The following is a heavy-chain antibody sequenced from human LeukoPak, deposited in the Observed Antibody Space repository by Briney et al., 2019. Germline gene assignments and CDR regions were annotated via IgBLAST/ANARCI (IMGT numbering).Heavy chain of an antibody. J-gene: IGHJ4*02. V-gene: IGHV3-11*04. CDR3: ARSISFYDYVWGSYRYKGHYFDY. D-gene: IGHD3-16*02. Sequence: GGSLRLSCAASGFTFSDYYMSWIRQAPGKGLEWVSYISSSGSTIYYADSVKGRFTISRDNAKNSLYLQMNSLRAEDTAVYYCARSISFYDYVWGSYRYKGHYFDYWGQGTLVTVSS. CDR1: GFTFSDYY. CDR2: ISSSGSTI.